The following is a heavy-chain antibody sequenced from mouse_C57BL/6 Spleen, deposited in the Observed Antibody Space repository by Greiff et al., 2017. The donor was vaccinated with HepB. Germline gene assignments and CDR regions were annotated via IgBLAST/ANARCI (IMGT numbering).Heavy chain of an antibody. D-gene: IGHD1-1*01. CDR2: IDPNSGGT. Sequence: QVQLQQPGAELVKPGASVKLSCKASGYTFTSYWMHWVKQRPGRGLEWIGRIDPNSGGTKYNEKFKSKATLTVDKPSSTAYMQLSSLTSEDSAVYYCARKVDYYYGSSYVINYAMDYWGQGTSVTVSS. CDR3: ARKVDYYYGSSYVINYAMDY. V-gene: IGHV1-72*01. CDR1: GYTFTSYW. J-gene: IGHJ4*01.